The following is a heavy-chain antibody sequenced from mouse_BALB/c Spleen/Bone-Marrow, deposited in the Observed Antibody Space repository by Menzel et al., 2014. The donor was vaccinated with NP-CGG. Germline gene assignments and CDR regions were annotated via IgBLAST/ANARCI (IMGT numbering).Heavy chain of an antibody. CDR1: GFSLTSYG. D-gene: IGHD1-1*01. CDR3: ARNYYGSSAY. CDR2: VWSGGST. Sequence: QVQLQRSGPGLVQPSQSLSITCTVSGFSLTSYGVHWVRQSPGKGLEWLGVVWSGGSTDYNAAFISRLSVSKDNSKSXVFFKINSLQANDTALYYCARNYYGSSAYWGQGTLVTVSA. J-gene: IGHJ3*01. V-gene: IGHV2-2*02.